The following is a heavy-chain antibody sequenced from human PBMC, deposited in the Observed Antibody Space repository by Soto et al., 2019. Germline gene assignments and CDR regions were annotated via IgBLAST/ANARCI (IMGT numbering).Heavy chain of an antibody. Sequence: GGSLRLSCAASGFTVSSNYMSWVRQAPGEGLEWVSVIYSGGSTYYADSVKGRFTISRDNSKNTLYLQMNSLRAEDTAVYYCARLAVDDAFDIWGQGTMVTVSS. V-gene: IGHV3-66*01. CDR1: GFTVSSNY. CDR2: IYSGGST. CDR3: ARLAVDDAFDI. J-gene: IGHJ3*02. D-gene: IGHD6-19*01.